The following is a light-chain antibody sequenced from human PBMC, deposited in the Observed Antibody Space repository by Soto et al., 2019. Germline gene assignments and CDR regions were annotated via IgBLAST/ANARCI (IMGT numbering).Light chain of an antibody. CDR2: EVN. Sequence: QSVLTQPASVSGSPGQSVTISCTGTSSDVGGYDYVSWYQQHPGTAPKLMLYEVNNRPSGVSNRFSGSKSGNTASLIISGLQTEYEADYYCIAYATTTTVIYGTAPKVTV. V-gene: IGLV2-14*01. CDR3: IAYATTTTVI. J-gene: IGLJ1*01. CDR1: SSDVGGYDY.